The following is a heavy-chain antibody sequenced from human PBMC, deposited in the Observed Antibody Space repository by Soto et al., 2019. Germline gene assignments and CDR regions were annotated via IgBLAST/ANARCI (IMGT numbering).Heavy chain of an antibody. CDR3: AWGYYDFWSGSPPHTFGMDV. J-gene: IGHJ6*02. CDR2: ISGSGGST. Sequence: KGLEWVSAISGSGGSTYYADSVKGRFTISRDNSKNTLYLQMDSLRAEDTAVYYCAWGYYDFWSGSPPHTFGMDVWGQGTTVTVSS. V-gene: IGHV3-23*01. D-gene: IGHD3-3*01.